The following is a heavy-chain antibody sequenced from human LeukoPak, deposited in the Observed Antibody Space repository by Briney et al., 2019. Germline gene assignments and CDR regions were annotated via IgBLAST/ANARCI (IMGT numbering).Heavy chain of an antibody. V-gene: IGHV3-9*03. J-gene: IGHJ4*02. CDR3: VKARRDGYNSWGIFDY. Sequence: GGSLRLSCAASGFTFDEYTMHWVRQAPGKGLEWVSGISWKSGTIGYADSVKGRFTISRDSAKNSLYLQMNSLRVEDMALYYCVKARRDGYNSWGIFDYWGQGTLVTVSS. CDR2: ISWKSGTI. D-gene: IGHD5-24*01. CDR1: GFTFDEYT.